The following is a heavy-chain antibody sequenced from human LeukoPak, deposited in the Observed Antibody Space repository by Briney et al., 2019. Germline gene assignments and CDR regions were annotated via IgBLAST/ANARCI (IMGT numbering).Heavy chain of an antibody. V-gene: IGHV1-24*01. D-gene: IGHD6-13*01. CDR3: ATLIAAADHNWFDP. CDR1: GYTVIDLS. J-gene: IGHJ5*02. CDR2: LDPEDGER. Sequence: ASVKVSCKLSGYTVIDLSIHWVRQAPGKGLEWMAALDPEDGERFYAQKFQGRVTLTEDTSTDTAYMELSSLRSEDTAVYYCATLIAAADHNWFDPWGRGTLVTVSS.